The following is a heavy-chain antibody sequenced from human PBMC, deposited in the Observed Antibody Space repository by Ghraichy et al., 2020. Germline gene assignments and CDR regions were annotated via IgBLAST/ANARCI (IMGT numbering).Heavy chain of an antibody. Sequence: GGSLRLSCAASGFTFSSYWMSWVRQAPGKGLEWVAYIKQDGSEKYYVDSVKGRFTISRDNAKNSLYLQMNSLRAEDTAVYYCARDSQLVLMTYFDYWGQGTLVTVSS. CDR3: ARDSQLVLMTYFDY. CDR1: GFTFSSYW. CDR2: IKQDGSEK. J-gene: IGHJ4*02. V-gene: IGHV3-7*01. D-gene: IGHD6-13*01.